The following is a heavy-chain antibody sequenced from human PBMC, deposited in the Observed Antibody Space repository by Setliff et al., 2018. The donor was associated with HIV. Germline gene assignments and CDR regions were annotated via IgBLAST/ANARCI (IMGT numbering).Heavy chain of an antibody. Sequence: VASVKVSCKASGYTFSNFAIGWLRQAPGQGLEWMGWISSYSDNTFYARSLQGRVTMTTDTASSTSYMELRSLRSDDTAMYYCARIRAGALLNAFDIWAQGTMVTVSS. CDR1: GYTFSNFA. CDR3: ARIRAGALLNAFDI. J-gene: IGHJ3*02. D-gene: IGHD1-26*01. CDR2: ISSYSDNT. V-gene: IGHV1-18*01.